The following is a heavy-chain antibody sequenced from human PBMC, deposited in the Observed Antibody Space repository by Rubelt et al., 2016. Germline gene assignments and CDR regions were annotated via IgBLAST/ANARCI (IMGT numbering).Heavy chain of an antibody. CDR1: GFTFSSYW. J-gene: IGHJ4*02. V-gene: IGHV3-7*01. CDR2: IKEDGSET. CDR3: AKDMDSSYNYFDY. D-gene: IGHD6-6*01. Sequence: RLSCAASGFTFSSYWMSWARQAPGKGLEWLANIKEDGSETYHVDSVRGRFTISRDNAKNSVYLQMTSLRAEDTAVYYCAKDMDSSYNYFDYWGQGTLVTVSS.